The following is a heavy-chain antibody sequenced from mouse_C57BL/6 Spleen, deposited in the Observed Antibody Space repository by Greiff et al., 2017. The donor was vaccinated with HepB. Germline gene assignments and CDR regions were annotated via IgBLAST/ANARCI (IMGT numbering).Heavy chain of an antibody. V-gene: IGHV14-2*01. CDR2: IAPEDGQT. CDR1: GFNIKDYY. J-gene: IGHJ2*01. D-gene: IGHD4-1*02. Sequence: VQLQQSGAELVKPGASVKLSCTASGFNIKDYYMHWVKQRTEQGLEWIGRIAPEDGQTKYAPTFQGKATITADTSSNTAYLQLSSLTSEDTAVYYCALNWDRGDFDYWGQGTTLTVSS. CDR3: ALNWDRGDFDY.